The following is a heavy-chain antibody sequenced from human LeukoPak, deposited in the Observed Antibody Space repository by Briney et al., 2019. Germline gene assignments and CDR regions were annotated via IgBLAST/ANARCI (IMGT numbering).Heavy chain of an antibody. CDR1: GGSISSGSYY. CDR2: IYTSGST. Sequence: PSETLSLTCTVSGGSISSGSYYWSWIRQPAGKGLEWIGRIYTSGSTNYNPSLKSRVTISVDTSKNQFSLKLSSVTAADTAVYYCARLSIAVAGPYFEYWGQGTLVTVSS. V-gene: IGHV4-61*02. D-gene: IGHD6-19*01. CDR3: ARLSIAVAGPYFEY. J-gene: IGHJ4*02.